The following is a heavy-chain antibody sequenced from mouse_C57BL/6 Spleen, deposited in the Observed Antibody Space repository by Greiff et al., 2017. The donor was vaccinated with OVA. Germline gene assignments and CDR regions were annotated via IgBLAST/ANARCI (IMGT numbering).Heavy chain of an antibody. CDR3: AREKANGDGFDY. Sequence: EVKLMESGPGLVKPSQSLSLTCSVTGYSITSGYYWNWIRQFPGNKLEWMGYISYNGSNNYNPSLKNRISITRDTSKNQFFLKLNSVTTEDTATYYCAREKANGDGFDYWGQGTTLTVSS. J-gene: IGHJ2*01. D-gene: IGHD4-1*01. V-gene: IGHV3-6*01. CDR2: ISYNGSN. CDR1: GYSITSGYY.